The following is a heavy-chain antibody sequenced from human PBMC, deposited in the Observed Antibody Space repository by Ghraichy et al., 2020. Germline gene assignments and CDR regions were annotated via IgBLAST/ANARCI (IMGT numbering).Heavy chain of an antibody. CDR2: IDWDGDR. CDR3: ALGGRLHCSCGTCFGLNWFDP. Sequence: SGPTLVKPTETLTLTCAFSGFSLSTTGMSVSWIRQPAGKALEWLGRIDWDGDRLYSAPLKTRLAISKDTSKSQVVLTMTNMDPRDTATYYCALGGRLHCSCGTCFGLNWFDPWGHGTPVTVYS. V-gene: IGHV2-70*17. J-gene: IGHJ5*02. CDR1: GFSLSTTGMS. D-gene: IGHD2-15*01.